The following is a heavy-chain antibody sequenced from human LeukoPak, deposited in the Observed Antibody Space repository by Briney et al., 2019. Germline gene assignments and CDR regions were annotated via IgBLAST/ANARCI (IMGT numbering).Heavy chain of an antibody. V-gene: IGHV3-30-3*01. D-gene: IGHD3-16*02. CDR2: ISYDGSNK. CDR1: GFTFGDYA. J-gene: IGHJ4*02. CDR3: ARGDRYDYVWGSYPRLDY. Sequence: PGGSLRLSCTASGFTFGDYAMSWVRQAPGKGLEWVAVISYDGSNKYYADSVKGRFTISRDNSKNTLYLQMNSLRAEDTAVYYCARGDRYDYVWGSYPRLDYWGQGTLVTVSS.